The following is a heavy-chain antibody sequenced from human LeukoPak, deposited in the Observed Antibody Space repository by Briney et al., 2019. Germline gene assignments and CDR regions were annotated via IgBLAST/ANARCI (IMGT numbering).Heavy chain of an antibody. CDR2: INSGSSYM. CDR1: GFTFSSYS. CDR3: AREDDDWGPNTFDV. V-gene: IGHV3-48*02. Sequence: GGSLRLSCAASGFTFSSYSMNWVRQAPGKGLEWVSYINSGSSYMYYPDSVKGRFTISRDNAKNSLYLQVDSLRDEDTAVYYCAREDDDWGPNTFDVWGQGTVVAVPS. D-gene: IGHD7-27*01. J-gene: IGHJ3*01.